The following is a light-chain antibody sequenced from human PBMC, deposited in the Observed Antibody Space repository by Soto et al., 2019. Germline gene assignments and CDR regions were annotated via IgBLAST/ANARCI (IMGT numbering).Light chain of an antibody. CDR2: EVN. V-gene: IGLV2-8*01. CDR3: ISYAGGDTVFV. J-gene: IGLJ3*02. Sequence: QSALTQPASVSGSPGQSITISCSGTSSDVGSSDHISWYQELPGRTPKLMIFEVNKRPSGVPDRFSGSKSGNTASLTVSGLQAEDEAAYFCISYAGGDTVFVFGGGTQLTVL. CDR1: SSDVGSSDH.